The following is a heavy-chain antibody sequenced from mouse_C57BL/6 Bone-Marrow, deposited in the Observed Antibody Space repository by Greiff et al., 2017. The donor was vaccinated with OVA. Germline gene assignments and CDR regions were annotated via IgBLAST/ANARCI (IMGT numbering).Heavy chain of an antibody. V-gene: IGHV3-6*01. CDR2: ISYDGSN. D-gene: IGHD2-4*01. CDR3: ARGLLYDYDGWYFDV. J-gene: IGHJ1*03. CDR1: GYSITSGYY. Sequence: EVQVVESGPDLVKPSQSLSLTCSVTGYSITSGYYWNWIRQFPGNKLEWMGYISYDGSNNYNPSLKNRISITRDTSKNQFFLKLNSVTTEDTATYYCARGLLYDYDGWYFDVWGTGTTVTVSS.